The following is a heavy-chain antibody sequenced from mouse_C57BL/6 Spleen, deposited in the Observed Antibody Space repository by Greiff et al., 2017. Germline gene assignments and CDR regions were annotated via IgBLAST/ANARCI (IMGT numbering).Heavy chain of an antibody. CDR3: ARGDYYGSSRLDY. CDR1: GYTFTSYG. D-gene: IGHD1-1*01. V-gene: IGHV1-81*01. CDR2: IYPRSGNT. J-gene: IGHJ2*01. Sequence: VKLMESGAELARPGASVKLSCKASGYTFTSYGISWVKQRTGQGLEWIGEIYPRSGNTYYNEKFKGKATLTADKSSSTAYMELRSLTSEDSAVYFCARGDYYGSSRLDYWGQGTTLTVSS.